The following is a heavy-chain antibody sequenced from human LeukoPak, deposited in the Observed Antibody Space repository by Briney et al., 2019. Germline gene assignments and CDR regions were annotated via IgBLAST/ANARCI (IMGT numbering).Heavy chain of an antibody. D-gene: IGHD4-17*01. V-gene: IGHV4-30-4*08. J-gene: IGHJ5*02. Sequence: PSQTLSLTCTVSGGSISSGGYYWSWIRQHPGKGLEWIGYIYYSGSTYYNPSLKSRVTISVDTSKNQFSLKLSSVTAADTAVYYCARKHGDYVPWFDPWGQGTLVTVSS. CDR1: GGSISSGGYY. CDR3: ARKHGDYVPWFDP. CDR2: IYYSGST.